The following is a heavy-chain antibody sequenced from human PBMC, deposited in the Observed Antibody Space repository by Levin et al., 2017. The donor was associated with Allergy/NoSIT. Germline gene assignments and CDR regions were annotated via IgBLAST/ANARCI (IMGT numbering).Heavy chain of an antibody. J-gene: IGHJ4*02. V-gene: IGHV3-21*01. D-gene: IGHD3-10*01. CDR3: AKGGGGSGTGFDY. Sequence: GGSLRLSCAASGFNFKTFSFHWVRQPPGKGLEWVASISRGQTYIYYAASVKGRFTISRDDANDSVSLQMTSVRDGDEAVYFCAKGGGGSGTGFDYWGQGNLVTVSA. CDR2: ISRGQTYI. CDR1: GFNFKTFS.